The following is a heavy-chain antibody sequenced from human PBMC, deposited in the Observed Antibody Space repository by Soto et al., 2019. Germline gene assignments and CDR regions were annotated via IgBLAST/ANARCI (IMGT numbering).Heavy chain of an antibody. D-gene: IGHD3-16*01. CDR3: ATGGHNDGYNFYHGMDV. V-gene: IGHV1-69*01. J-gene: IGHJ6*02. Sequence: QVQVVQSGAEVKKPGSSVKVSCKVSGGIFTNNAIIWVRQAPGQGLEWLGGVIPLFDTAYYAQIFRGRLRISADGATTTAYMELSGLTSADTAVYFCATGGHNDGYNFYHGMDVWGQGNTVTVS. CDR2: VIPLFDTA. CDR1: GGIFTNNA.